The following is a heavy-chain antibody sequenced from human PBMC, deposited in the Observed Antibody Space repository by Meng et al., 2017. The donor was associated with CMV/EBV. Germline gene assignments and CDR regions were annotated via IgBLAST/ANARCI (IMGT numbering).Heavy chain of an antibody. CDR2: IYSGGST. D-gene: IGHD4-17*01. J-gene: IGHJ4*02. CDR1: GFTFSSYW. Sequence: GGSLRLSCAASGFTFSSYWMYWVCQAPGKGLVWVSVIYSGGSTYYADSVKGRFTISRDNSKNTLYLQMNSLRAEDTAVYYCARVHFGDYGMDYWGQGTLVTVSS. CDR3: ARVHFGDYGMDY. V-gene: IGHV3-66*02.